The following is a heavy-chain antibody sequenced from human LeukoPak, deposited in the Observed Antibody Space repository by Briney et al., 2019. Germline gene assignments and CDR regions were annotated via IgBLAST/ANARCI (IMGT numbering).Heavy chain of an antibody. CDR3: ARDTYYYDSGTGNWFDP. CDR1: GGSISSSSYY. Sequence: SETLSLTCTVSGGSISSSSYYWGWIRQPPGKGLEWIGSIYYSGSTYYNPSLKSRVTISVDTSKNQFSLKLSSVTAADTAVYYCARDTYYYDSGTGNWFDPWGQGTLVTVSS. CDR2: IYYSGST. J-gene: IGHJ5*02. V-gene: IGHV4-39*07. D-gene: IGHD3-10*01.